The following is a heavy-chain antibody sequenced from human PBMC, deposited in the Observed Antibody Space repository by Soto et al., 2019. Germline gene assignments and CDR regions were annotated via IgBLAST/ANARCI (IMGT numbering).Heavy chain of an antibody. V-gene: IGHV3-7*01. CDR2: IKQDGSEI. CDR1: GFTFSSYW. J-gene: IGHJ4*02. D-gene: IGHD4-17*01. CDR3: AREDGDYVGGFDY. Sequence: EVQLVESGGGLVQPGGSLRLSCAASGFTFSSYWMSWVRQAPGKGLEWVANIKQDGSEIYYVDSVKGRFTISRDNAKNSLYLQMNSLRAEDTAVYYCAREDGDYVGGFDYWGQGTLVTVSS.